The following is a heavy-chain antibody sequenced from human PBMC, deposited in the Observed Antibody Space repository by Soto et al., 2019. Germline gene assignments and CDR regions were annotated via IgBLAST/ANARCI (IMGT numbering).Heavy chain of an antibody. D-gene: IGHD5-18*01. CDR3: ARDRRGYSYGSLVGY. Sequence: XKVSFKASGYTXTSYGISWVRQAPGQGLEWMGWSSAYNGNTNYAQKLQGRVTMTTDTSTRTAYMELRSTRSDDTAVYYCARDRRGYSYGSLVGYWGQGTLVTVSA. V-gene: IGHV1-18*01. CDR1: GYTXTSYG. J-gene: IGHJ4*02. CDR2: SSAYNGNT.